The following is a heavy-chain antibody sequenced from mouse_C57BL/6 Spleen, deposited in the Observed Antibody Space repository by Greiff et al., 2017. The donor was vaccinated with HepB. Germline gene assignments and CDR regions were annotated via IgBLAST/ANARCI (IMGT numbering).Heavy chain of an antibody. CDR2: INPSTGGT. CDR1: GYSFTGYY. J-gene: IGHJ2*01. CDR3: ARPHCYSNSEYFDY. V-gene: IGHV1-42*01. D-gene: IGHD2-5*01. Sequence: VQLQQSGPELVKPGASVKISCKASGYSFTGYYMNWVKQSPEKSLEWIGGINPSTGGTTYNQKFKAKATLTVDKSSSTAYMQLKSLTSEDSAVYYCARPHCYSNSEYFDYWGQGTPLTVSS.